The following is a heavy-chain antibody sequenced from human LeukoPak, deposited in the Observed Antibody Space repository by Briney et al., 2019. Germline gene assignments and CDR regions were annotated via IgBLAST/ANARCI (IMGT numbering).Heavy chain of an antibody. CDR1: GGSISSYY. Sequence: PSETLSLTCTVSGGSISSYYWSWIRQPPGKGLEWIGYIYYSGSTNYNPSLKSRVTISVDTSKNQFSLKLSSVTAADTAVYYCARHNGYYYDSTFDYWGQGTLVTVFS. D-gene: IGHD3-22*01. J-gene: IGHJ4*02. V-gene: IGHV4-59*08. CDR2: IYYSGST. CDR3: ARHNGYYYDSTFDY.